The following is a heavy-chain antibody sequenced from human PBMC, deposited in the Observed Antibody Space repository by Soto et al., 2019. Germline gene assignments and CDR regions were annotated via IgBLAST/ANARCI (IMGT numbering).Heavy chain of an antibody. J-gene: IGHJ4*02. CDR3: ARAPYDRSGYTCFDY. CDR2: IYNNGRT. D-gene: IGHD3-22*01. CDR1: GGYVCSGSFY. Sequence: PSETLSLTCTVSGGYVCSGSFYWSCIRQPPGKGLEWIAYIYNNGRTNSNPSLKSRVTISVDTSKNQFSLKLSSVTAADTAVYYCARAPYDRSGYTCFDYWGQGTPVTVSS. V-gene: IGHV4-61*01.